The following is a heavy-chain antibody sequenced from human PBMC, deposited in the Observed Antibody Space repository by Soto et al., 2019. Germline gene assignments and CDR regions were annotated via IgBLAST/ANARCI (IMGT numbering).Heavy chain of an antibody. J-gene: IGHJ5*02. CDR1: GGSFSGYY. D-gene: IGHD6-25*01. CDR3: ARRSAAGP. CDR2: INHSGST. Sequence: QVQLQQWGAGLLKPSETLSLTCAVYGGSFSGYYWSWIRQPPGKGLEWIGEINHSGSTNYNPSLXGXVXXSVDTSENQCSLKLSSVTAADTAVYYCARRSAAGPWGQGTLVTVSS. V-gene: IGHV4-34*01.